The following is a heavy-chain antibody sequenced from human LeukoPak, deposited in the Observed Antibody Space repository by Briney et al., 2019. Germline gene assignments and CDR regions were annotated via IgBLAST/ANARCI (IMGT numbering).Heavy chain of an antibody. CDR3: ARVDSSGYYGYYYYYGMDV. Sequence: ASVKVSCKASGYTFKSYDINWVRQATGQGLEWMGWMNPNSGNTGYAQKFQGRVTMTRNTSISTAYMELSSLRSEDTAVYYCARVDSSGYYGYYYYYGMDVWGQGTTVTVSS. CDR2: MNPNSGNT. D-gene: IGHD3-22*01. J-gene: IGHJ6*02. V-gene: IGHV1-8*01. CDR1: GYTFKSYD.